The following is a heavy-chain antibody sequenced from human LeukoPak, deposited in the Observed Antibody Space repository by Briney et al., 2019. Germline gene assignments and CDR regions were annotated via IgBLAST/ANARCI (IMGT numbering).Heavy chain of an antibody. CDR3: AKARWEPNFDY. D-gene: IGHD1-26*01. V-gene: IGHV3-43*02. CDR1: GFTFDDYA. J-gene: IGHJ4*02. CDR2: INENGDIA. Sequence: GGSLRLSCAASGFTFDDYAMHWVRHGPGKSLEWVSLINENGDIAYYGDSVRGRLTVSRDNAKNSLYLQMNSLTTEDTALYYCAKARWEPNFDYWGQGTLVTVSS.